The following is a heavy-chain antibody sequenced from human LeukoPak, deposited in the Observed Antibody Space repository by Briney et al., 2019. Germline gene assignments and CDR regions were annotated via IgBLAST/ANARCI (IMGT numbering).Heavy chain of an antibody. CDR3: AXXXXGVVGVTAWFDP. CDR1: AYTFTSYA. J-gene: IGHJ5*02. Sequence: ASVKVSCKASAYTFTSYAISWVRQAPGQGLEWMGWISASNGNTNYAQKLHGRVTMTTDTSTNTVYMELRSLRVDDTAVYYCAXXXXGVVGVTAWFDPWGQGTLVTVSS. CDR2: ISASNGNT. V-gene: IGHV1-18*01. D-gene: IGHD1-26*01.